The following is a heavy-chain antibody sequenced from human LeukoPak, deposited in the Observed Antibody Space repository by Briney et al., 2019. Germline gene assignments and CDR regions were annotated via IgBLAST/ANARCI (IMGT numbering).Heavy chain of an antibody. CDR1: EFSVGSNY. J-gene: IGHJ4*02. V-gene: IGHV3-66*01. CDR2: IYSGGST. D-gene: IGHD1-1*01. Sequence: GGSLRLSCAASEFSVGSNYMTWVRQAPGKGLEWVSLIYSGGSTYYADSVKGRFTISRDNAKNTLYLQMNSLRAEDTAVYYCARDVENWNDAEEYFDYWGQGTLVTVSS. CDR3: ARDVENWNDAEEYFDY.